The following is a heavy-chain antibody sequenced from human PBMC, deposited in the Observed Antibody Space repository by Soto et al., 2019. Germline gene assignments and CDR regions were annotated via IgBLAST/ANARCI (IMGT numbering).Heavy chain of an antibody. J-gene: IGHJ5*02. CDR3: AKDLGSGYTPDVDP. Sequence: HPGGSLRLSCAASGFTFSSYAMSWVRQAPGKGLEWVSAISGSGGSTYYADSVKGRFTISRDNSKNTLYLQMNSLRAEDTAVYYCAKDLGSGYTPDVDPWGQGXLVTVSS. CDR2: ISGSGGST. D-gene: IGHD3-22*01. V-gene: IGHV3-23*01. CDR1: GFTFSSYA.